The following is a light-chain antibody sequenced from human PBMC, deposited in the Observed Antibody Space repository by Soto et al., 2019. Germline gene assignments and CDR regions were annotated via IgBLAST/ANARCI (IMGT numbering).Light chain of an antibody. V-gene: IGKV3-15*01. Sequence: EIVMTQSPSTVSVSPGERATLYCSASQSVGNNLAWYQQKPGQAPSLFIFGASVRATGVPDRFSGSGSGTEFTLSISNLQSEDSAVYYCQQYESWPPLFTFGQGTK. CDR1: QSVGNN. CDR2: GAS. J-gene: IGKJ2*01. CDR3: QQYESWPPLFT.